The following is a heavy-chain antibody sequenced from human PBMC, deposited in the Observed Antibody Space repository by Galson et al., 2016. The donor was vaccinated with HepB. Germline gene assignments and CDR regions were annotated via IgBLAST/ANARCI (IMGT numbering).Heavy chain of an antibody. D-gene: IGHD2-8*01. CDR2: ISGSGGSR. CDR1: GFTFSDYA. J-gene: IGHJ6*02. Sequence: SLRLSCAASGFTFSDYAMSWVRQAPGKGLEWVSGISGSGGSRYYADSVKGRFTISRDNSKNTVYLQMNILSAEDTAVYYWAKDALTHCINNGVCLYHYYGMDVWGHGTTVTVSS. CDR3: AKDALTHCINNGVCLYHYYGMDV. V-gene: IGHV3-23*01.